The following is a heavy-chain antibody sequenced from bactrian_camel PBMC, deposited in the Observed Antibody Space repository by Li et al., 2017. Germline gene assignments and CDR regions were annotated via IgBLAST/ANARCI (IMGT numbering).Heavy chain of an antibody. J-gene: IGHJ6*01. CDR1: GYIASRYC. CDR3: AARFIFCPGGNIATWTSSDFGF. CDR2: FLPSDGST. V-gene: IGHV3-3*01. Sequence: QVQLVESGGGSVQAGGSLRLSCAVSGYIASRYCMGWFRQAPGKEREGVAAFLPSDGSTYYAVSVKGRFAISQDSAKRIMYLRMTNLRPEDTAMYYCAARFIFCPGGNIATWTSSDFGFRGQGTQVTVS. D-gene: IGHD4*01.